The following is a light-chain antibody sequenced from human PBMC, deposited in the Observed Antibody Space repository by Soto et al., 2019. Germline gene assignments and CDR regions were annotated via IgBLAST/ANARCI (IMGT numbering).Light chain of an antibody. CDR2: GVS. CDR1: ITDIGAYNY. V-gene: IGLV2-14*01. Sequence: ALTQPASVSGSPGQSITISCTGTITDIGAYNYVSWYQQHPGKAPKLLIYGVSSRPSGVSNRFSGSKSGNAAYLTISGLQADDEAEYYCSSYTSSITPYVFGTGTKVTVL. CDR3: SSYTSSITPYV. J-gene: IGLJ1*01.